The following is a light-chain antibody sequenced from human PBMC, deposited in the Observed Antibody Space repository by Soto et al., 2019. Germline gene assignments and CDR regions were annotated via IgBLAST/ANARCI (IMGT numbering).Light chain of an antibody. V-gene: IGKV1-5*03. J-gene: IGKJ4*01. Sequence: DIQMTQSPSTLSASVGDRVTITCRASQSISDWLAWYQQKPGKVPKLLIYKASNLESGVPSRFSGSGSGTEFTLTISSLQPDDFATYYCQQYNSYCSFGRGTKVDIK. CDR1: QSISDW. CDR3: QQYNSYCS. CDR2: KAS.